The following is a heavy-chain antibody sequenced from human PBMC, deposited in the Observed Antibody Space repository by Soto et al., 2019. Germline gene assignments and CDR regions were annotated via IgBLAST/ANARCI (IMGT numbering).Heavy chain of an antibody. CDR2: IIPIFGTA. V-gene: IGHV1-69*06. J-gene: IGHJ5*02. Sequence: QVQLVQSGAEVKKPGSSVKVSCKASGGTFSSYAISWVRQAPGQGLEWMGGIIPIFGTANYAQKFQGRVTITADKSTSTAYMELSSLKSEDTAVYNRARVRHEIATIAWFDPWGKGTLVTV. CDR3: ARVRHEIATIAWFDP. D-gene: IGHD5-12*01. CDR1: GGTFSSYA.